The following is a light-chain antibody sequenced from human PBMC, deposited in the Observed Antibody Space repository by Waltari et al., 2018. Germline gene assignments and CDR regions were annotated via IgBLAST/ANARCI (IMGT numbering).Light chain of an antibody. J-gene: IGKJ4*01. CDR1: QSISTY. V-gene: IGKV1-39*01. CDR2: AAS. CDR3: QQSYSPLT. Sequence: DFQMTQSPSSLSASVGDRVTITCRGSQSISTYLNWYQKKPGKAHNLLIYAASSLQSGVPTRFSGSGSGKDFPLTISSLQPEDFATYYCQQSYSPLTFGGGTKVEIK.